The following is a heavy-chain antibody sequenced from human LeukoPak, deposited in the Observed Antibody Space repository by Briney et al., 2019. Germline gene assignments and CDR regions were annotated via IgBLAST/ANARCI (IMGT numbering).Heavy chain of an antibody. Sequence: SETLSLTCTVSGGSISSGSYYWSWIRQPAGKGLEWIGRIYTSGSTNYNPSLKSRVTISVDTSKNQFSLKLSSVTAADTAVYYCARGGGYCSSISCYGAFDIWGQGTMVTVSS. CDR3: ARGGGYCSSISCYGAFDI. V-gene: IGHV4-61*02. J-gene: IGHJ3*02. CDR2: IYTSGST. D-gene: IGHD2-2*01. CDR1: GGSISSGSYY.